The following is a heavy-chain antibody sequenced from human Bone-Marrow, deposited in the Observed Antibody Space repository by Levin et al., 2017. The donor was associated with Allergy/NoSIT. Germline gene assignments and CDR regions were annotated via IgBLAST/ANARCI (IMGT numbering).Heavy chain of an antibody. CDR1: GFTFSSYA. J-gene: IGHJ4*02. V-gene: IGHV3-23*01. CDR2: ISGPGGST. D-gene: IGHD3-10*01. Sequence: GGSLRLSCAASGFTFSSYAMSWVRRAPGKGLEWVSTISGPGGSTYYADSVKGRFTISRDNSKNTLYLQMNSLRAEDTAVYYCAKDHPTYYYGSGSPYYFDSWGQGTLVTVSS. CDR3: AKDHPTYYYGSGSPYYFDS.